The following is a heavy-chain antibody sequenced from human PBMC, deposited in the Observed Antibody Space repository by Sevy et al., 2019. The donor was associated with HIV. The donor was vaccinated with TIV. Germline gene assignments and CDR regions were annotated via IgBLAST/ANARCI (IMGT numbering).Heavy chain of an antibody. J-gene: IGHJ4*02. D-gene: IGHD6-6*01. CDR2: ISWDGGST. V-gene: IGHV3-43*01. CDR1: GFTFDDYT. CDR3: AKDGVYSSSSGSTPYYFDY. Sequence: GGSLRLSCAASGFTFDDYTMHWVRQAPGKGLEWVSLISWDGGSTYYADSVKGRFTISGDNSKNSLYLQMNSLRTEDTALYYCAKDGVYSSSSGSTPYYFDYWGQGTLVTVSS.